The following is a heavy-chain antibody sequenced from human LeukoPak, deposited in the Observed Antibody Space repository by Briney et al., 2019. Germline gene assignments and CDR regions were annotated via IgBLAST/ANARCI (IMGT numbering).Heavy chain of an antibody. CDR3: ARENSSGWYVVSYYYGMDV. V-gene: IGHV3-30-3*01. Sequence: PGRSLRLSCAASGFTFSSYAMHWVRQAPGKGLEWVAVIPYDGSNKYYADSVKGRFTISRDNSKNTLYLQMNSLRAEDTAVYYCARENSSGWYVVSYYYGMDVWGQGTTVTVSS. CDR1: GFTFSSYA. CDR2: IPYDGSNK. D-gene: IGHD6-19*01. J-gene: IGHJ6*02.